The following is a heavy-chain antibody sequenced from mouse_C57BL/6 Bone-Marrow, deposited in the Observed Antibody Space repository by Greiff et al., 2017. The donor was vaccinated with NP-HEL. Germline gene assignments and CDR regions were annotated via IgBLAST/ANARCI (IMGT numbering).Heavy chain of an antibody. Sequence: QVQLQQPGTELVKPGASVKLSCKASGYTFTSYWMHWVKQRPGQGLEWIGNINPSNGGTPCNEKFKSKATLTVDKAPSTAYMHLSSQTSEDSAVYYCANLLWPGHAMDYRGQGTSVTVSS. D-gene: IGHD2-10*01. CDR1: GYTFTSYW. CDR3: ANLLWPGHAMDY. CDR2: INPSNGGT. J-gene: IGHJ4*01. V-gene: IGHV1-53*01.